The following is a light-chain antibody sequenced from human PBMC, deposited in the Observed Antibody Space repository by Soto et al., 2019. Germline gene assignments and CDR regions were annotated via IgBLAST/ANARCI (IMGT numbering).Light chain of an antibody. J-gene: IGKJ1*01. CDR2: KTS. Sequence: DIQMTQSPSTLSASVGDRVTITCRASQSIRSWLAWYQQKPGKAPKLLIYKTSSLQSGVPSRISGAESGTEFTLTISSLQPEDFATYFCQQYNSYPWTFGHGTKVEVK. CDR3: QQYNSYPWT. CDR1: QSIRSW. V-gene: IGKV1-5*03.